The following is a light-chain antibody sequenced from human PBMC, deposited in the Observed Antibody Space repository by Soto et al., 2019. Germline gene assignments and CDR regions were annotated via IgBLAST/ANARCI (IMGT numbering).Light chain of an antibody. CDR3: QHYDNLPPYT. CDR1: RDISVY. J-gene: IGKJ2*01. Sequence: DIQMTQSPSSLSASVGDRVTITCQASRDISVYLNWYQQKPGKPPKLLVFDASNLQTGVPSRFSGSGSGTHFTVTISSLPPEDIATFYCQHYDNLPPYTFGQGTRLEIK. CDR2: DAS. V-gene: IGKV1-33*01.